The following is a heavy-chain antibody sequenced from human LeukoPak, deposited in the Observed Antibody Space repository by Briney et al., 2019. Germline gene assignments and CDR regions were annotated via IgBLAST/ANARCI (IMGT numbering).Heavy chain of an antibody. V-gene: IGHV3-23*01. J-gene: IGHJ4*02. CDR3: AETKMTTVTKGGFDY. CDR1: GFTFSSYA. CDR2: ISGSGGST. D-gene: IGHD4-17*01. Sequence: AGGSLRLSCAASGFTFSSYAMSWVRQAPGKGLEWVSAISGSGGSTYYADSVKGRFTISRDNSKNTLYLQMNSLRAEDTAVYYCAETKMTTVTKGGFDYWGQGTLVTVSS.